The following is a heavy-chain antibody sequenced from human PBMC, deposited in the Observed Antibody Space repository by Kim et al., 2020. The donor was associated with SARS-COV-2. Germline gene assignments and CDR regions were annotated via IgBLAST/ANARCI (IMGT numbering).Heavy chain of an antibody. D-gene: IGHD3-10*01. CDR2: IYYSGST. V-gene: IGHV4-39*07. CDR3: ARAQGDYYGSGSYYKEDFDY. CDR1: GGSISSSSYY. Sequence: SETLSLTCTVSGGSISSSSYYWGWIRQPPGKGLEWIGSIYYSGSTYYNPSLKSRVTISVDTSKNQFSLKLSSVTAADTAVYYCARAQGDYYGSGSYYKEDFDYWGQGTLVTVSS. J-gene: IGHJ4*02.